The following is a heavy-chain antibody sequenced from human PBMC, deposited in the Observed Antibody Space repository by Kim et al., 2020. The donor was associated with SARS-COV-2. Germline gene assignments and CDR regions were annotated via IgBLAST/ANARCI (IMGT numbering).Heavy chain of an antibody. Sequence: SETLSLTCTVSGYSISSGYYWGWIRQPPGKGLEWIGSIYHSGSTYYNPSLKSRVTISVDTSKNQFSLKLSSVTAADTAVYYCARRRFKTYYYGSWSYYF. J-gene: IGHJ4*01. CDR2: IYHSGST. CDR1: GYSISSGYY. D-gene: IGHD3-10*01. V-gene: IGHV4-38-2*02. CDR3: ARRRFKTYYYGSWSYYF.